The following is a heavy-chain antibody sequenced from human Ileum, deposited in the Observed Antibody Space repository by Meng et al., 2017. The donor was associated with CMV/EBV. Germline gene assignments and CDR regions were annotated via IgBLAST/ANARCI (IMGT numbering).Heavy chain of an antibody. D-gene: IGHD2-15*01. Sequence: ISGVRQAPGQGLEWMGGIIPIFGTANYAQKFQGRVTITTDESTSTAYMELSSLRSEDTAVYYCARGRRLRLGYCSGGSCPPGWWFDPWGQGTLVTVSS. V-gene: IGHV1-69*05. CDR3: ARGRRLRLGYCSGGSCPPGWWFDP. J-gene: IGHJ5*02. CDR2: IIPIFGTA.